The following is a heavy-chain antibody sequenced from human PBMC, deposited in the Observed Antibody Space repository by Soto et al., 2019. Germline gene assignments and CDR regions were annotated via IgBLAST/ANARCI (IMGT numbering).Heavy chain of an antibody. CDR3: AKHMAVYGPRSLDS. Sequence: GGCRRPAXAVPAPTFTTNGTSWVRQAPGKALKWISAFSGGGGDTDYAASVKGRVTISRNDSKNTVFLQMSSLRAEDTAVYYCAKHMAVYGPRSLDSWGQGTLVTVSS. D-gene: IGHD4-17*01. CDR1: APTFTTNG. V-gene: IGHV3-23*01. J-gene: IGHJ4*02. CDR2: FSGGGGDT.